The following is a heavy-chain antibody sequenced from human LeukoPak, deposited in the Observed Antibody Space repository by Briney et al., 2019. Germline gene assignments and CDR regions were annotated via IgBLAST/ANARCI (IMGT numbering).Heavy chain of an antibody. CDR1: GFTFGSYS. CDR3: ARDLGDSSGYTDY. Sequence: PGGSLRLSCAASGFTFGSYSMNWVRQAPGKGLEWVSSISSSSSYIYYADSVKGRFTISRDNAKNSLYLQMNSLRAEDTAVYYCARDLGDSSGYTDYWGQGTLVTVSS. D-gene: IGHD3-22*01. V-gene: IGHV3-21*01. CDR2: ISSSSSYI. J-gene: IGHJ4*02.